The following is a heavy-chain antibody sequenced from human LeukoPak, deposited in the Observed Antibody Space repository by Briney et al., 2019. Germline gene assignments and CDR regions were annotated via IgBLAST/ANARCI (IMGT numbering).Heavy chain of an antibody. V-gene: IGHV3-30*02. D-gene: IGHD6-13*01. CDR2: IRSNAIDQ. Sequence: GRCLTPSWAAAGPTFSFYGMHSARQAPGKGLEWLAYIRSNAIDQFYADSVKGRFTISRDNSKNTLYLQMNSLRTDDTAVYYCAKGLGSIPASGFFDYWGQGALVTVSS. J-gene: IGHJ4*02. CDR1: GPTFSFYG. CDR3: AKGLGSIPASGFFDY.